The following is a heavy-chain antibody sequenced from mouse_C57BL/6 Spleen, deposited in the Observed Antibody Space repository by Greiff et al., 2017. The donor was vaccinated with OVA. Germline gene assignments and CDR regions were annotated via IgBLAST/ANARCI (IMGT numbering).Heavy chain of an antibody. CDR3: VRAEGLLTYFDV. V-gene: IGHV10-3*01. J-gene: IGHJ1*03. D-gene: IGHD2-3*01. CDR1: GFTFNTYA. CDR2: IRSKSSNYAT. Sequence: DVMLVESGGGLVQPKGSLKLSCAASGFTFNTYAMHWVRQAPGKGLEWVARIRSKSSNYATYYADSVKDRFTISRDDSQSMLYLQMNNLKTEDTAMYDCVRAEGLLTYFDVWGTGTTVTVSS.